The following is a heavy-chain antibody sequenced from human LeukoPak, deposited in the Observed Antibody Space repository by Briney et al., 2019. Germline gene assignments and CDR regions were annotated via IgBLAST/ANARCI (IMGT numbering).Heavy chain of an antibody. CDR3: ARASGPFDF. Sequence: GGSLRLSCAASGFIFSTYGIHWVRQAPGKGLEWVAVIFSDGYTKYYAGSVKDRFTISRDNSKNTLYLHMNSLIPGDTGVYYCARASGPFDFWGQGTLLTVSS. CDR2: IFSDGYTK. CDR1: GFIFSTYG. V-gene: IGHV3-33*01. D-gene: IGHD3-10*01. J-gene: IGHJ4*02.